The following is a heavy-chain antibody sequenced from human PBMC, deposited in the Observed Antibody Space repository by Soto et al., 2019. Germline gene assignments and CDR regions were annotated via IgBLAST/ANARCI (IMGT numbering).Heavy chain of an antibody. CDR1: GDPTAIYY. CDR2: IYTTGSI. V-gene: IGHV4-4*07. J-gene: IGHJ5*02. CDR3: VRDRLNWFDP. Sequence: SETLSLTCNVSGDPTAIYYWSWIRQSAGKGLEWIGRIYTTGSINYNPSLRSRVTMSRDSSKNQLFLSLTSVTAADTAVYYCVRDRLNWFDPWGQGVLVTVSS.